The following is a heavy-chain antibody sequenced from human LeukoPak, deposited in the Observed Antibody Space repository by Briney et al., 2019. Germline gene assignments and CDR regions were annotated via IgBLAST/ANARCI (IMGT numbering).Heavy chain of an antibody. Sequence: LETLSLTCAVYGGSFSGYYWSWIRQPPGKGLEWIGEINHSGSTNYNPSLKSRLSISVDTSKNQFSLKLTSVTAADTAVYYCARGATYYDFWSGPTNNWFDPWGQGTLVTVSS. V-gene: IGHV4-34*01. D-gene: IGHD3-3*01. CDR2: INHSGST. CDR1: GGSFSGYY. J-gene: IGHJ5*02. CDR3: ARGATYYDFWSGPTNNWFDP.